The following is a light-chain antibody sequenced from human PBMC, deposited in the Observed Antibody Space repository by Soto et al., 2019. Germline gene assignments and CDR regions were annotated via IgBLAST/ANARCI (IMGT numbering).Light chain of an antibody. Sequence: DIQMTQSPSTLSASVGDRVTITCRASQSIRSLLAWCQQKPGKAPKVLIYDASSLGSGVPSRFSGSGSGTEFTLTISSLQPDDFATYFCQQYQTYSTFGQGTRLEI. V-gene: IGKV1-5*01. CDR1: QSIRSL. CDR2: DAS. J-gene: IGKJ5*01. CDR3: QQYQTYST.